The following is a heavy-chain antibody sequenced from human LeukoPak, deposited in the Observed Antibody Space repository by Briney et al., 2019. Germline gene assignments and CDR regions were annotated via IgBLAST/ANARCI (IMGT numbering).Heavy chain of an antibody. CDR3: AKDMWGSYYWGAFDI. V-gene: IGHV3-43D*03. J-gene: IGHJ3*02. CDR2: ISWDGGST. CDR1: GFTFYDYA. Sequence: QTGGSLRLSCAASGFTFYDYAMHWVRQAPGKGLEWVSLISWDGGSTYYADSVKGRFTISRDNSKNSLYLQMNSLRAEDTALYYCAKDMWGSYYWGAFDIWGQGTMVTVSS. D-gene: IGHD1-26*01.